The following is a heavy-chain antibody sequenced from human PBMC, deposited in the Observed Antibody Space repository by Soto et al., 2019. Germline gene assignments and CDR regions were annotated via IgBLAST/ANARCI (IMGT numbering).Heavy chain of an antibody. CDR1: GFIFSNYA. V-gene: IGHV3-23*01. D-gene: IGHD6-19*01. CDR3: ARTDKYNSQSSGWANRFDY. J-gene: IGHJ4*02. CDR2: FTSGGST. Sequence: EVQLLESGGDLVQPGGSLRLSCAASGFIFSNYAMTWVRQAPGKGPECVSTFTSGGSTYYRDTVKGRFTISRDNSKNTLNLQMNSLRAEDTAVYYCARTDKYNSQSSGWANRFDYWGQGTLVTVSS.